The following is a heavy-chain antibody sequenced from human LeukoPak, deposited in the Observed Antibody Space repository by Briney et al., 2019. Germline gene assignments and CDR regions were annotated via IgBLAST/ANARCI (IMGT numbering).Heavy chain of an antibody. V-gene: IGHV5-51*03. CDR1: GYSFTSYW. CDR3: ARERYYYDSSGYYYEYNWFDP. J-gene: IGHJ5*02. Sequence: GESLKISCKGSGYSFTSYWIGWVRQMPGKGLEWMGIIYPGDSDTRYSPSFQGQVTISADKSINTAYLQWSSLKASDTAMYYCARERYYYDSSGYYYEYNWFDPWGQGTLVTVSS. D-gene: IGHD3-22*01. CDR2: IYPGDSDT.